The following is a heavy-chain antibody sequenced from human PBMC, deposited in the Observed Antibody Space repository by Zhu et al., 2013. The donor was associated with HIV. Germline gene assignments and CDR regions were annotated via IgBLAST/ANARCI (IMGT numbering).Heavy chain of an antibody. CDR3: ARAPLEMATIQGPYYYYYGMDV. V-gene: IGHV1-69*01. Sequence: QVQLVQSGAEVKKPGSSVKVSCKASGGTFSSYAISWVRQAPGQGLEWMGGIIPIFGTANYAQKFQGRVTITADESTSTAYMELSSLRSEDTAVYYCARAPLEMATIQGPYYYYYGMDVWGQGTTVTVSS. CDR1: GGTFSSYA. CDR2: IIPIFGTA. J-gene: IGHJ6*02. D-gene: IGHD5-12*01.